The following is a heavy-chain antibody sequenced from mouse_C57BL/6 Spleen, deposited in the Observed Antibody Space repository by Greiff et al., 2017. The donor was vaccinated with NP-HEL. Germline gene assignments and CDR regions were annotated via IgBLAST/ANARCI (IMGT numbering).Heavy chain of an antibody. D-gene: IGHD1-1*01. CDR1: GYTFTDYY. CDR3: ARTTVVATEYFDY. CDR2: INPNNGGT. Sequence: EVQLQQSGPELVKPGASVKISCKASGYTFTDYYMNWVKQSHGKSLEWIGDINPNNGGTSYNQKFKGKATLTVDKSSSTAYMELRSLTSEDSAVYYCARTTVVATEYFDYWGQGTTLTVSS. V-gene: IGHV1-26*01. J-gene: IGHJ2*01.